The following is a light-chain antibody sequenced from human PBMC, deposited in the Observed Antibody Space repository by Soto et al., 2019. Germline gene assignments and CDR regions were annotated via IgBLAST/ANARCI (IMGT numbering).Light chain of an antibody. CDR2: EVN. V-gene: IGLV2-23*02. CDR3: CSYAGNSTYV. J-gene: IGLJ1*01. CDR1: SSDVGSFNL. Sequence: QSALTQPASVSGSPGQSITISCTGTSSDVGSFNLVSWYQQHPGKAPKLMIYEVNKRPSGVSNRFSGSKSGNTASLTISGLQAEDEADYYCCSYAGNSTYVFGTGTKVTVL.